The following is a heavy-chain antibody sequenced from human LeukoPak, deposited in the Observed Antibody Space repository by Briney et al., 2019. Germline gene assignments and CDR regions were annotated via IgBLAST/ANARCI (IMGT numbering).Heavy chain of an antibody. V-gene: IGHV3-23*01. CDR2: LSASGGST. Sequence: AGGSLRLSCAASGSFSIYVMTWVRQAPGRGLEWVSTLSASGGSTYYADSVKGRFTISRDNSKNTLYLQMSSLRAEDTAVYFCAKDLILVLPAAYDYWGQGTLVTVSS. J-gene: IGHJ4*02. CDR1: GSFSIYV. CDR3: AKDLILVLPAAYDY. D-gene: IGHD2-2*01.